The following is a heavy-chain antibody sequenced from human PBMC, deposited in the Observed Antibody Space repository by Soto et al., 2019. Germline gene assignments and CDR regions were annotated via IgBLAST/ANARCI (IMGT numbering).Heavy chain of an antibody. Sequence: QVQLVQSGAEVKKPGASVKVSCKASGYTFTSYGISWVRQAPGQGLEWMGWISAYNGDTNYAQNPQGRGTIPTDVSSSSAYMQLRRLISDDAAVYCCARSRGCYSVYLGQGHLVTVST. D-gene: IGHD1-26*01. CDR2: ISAYNGDT. CDR3: ARSRGCYSVY. V-gene: IGHV1-18*01. J-gene: IGHJ4*02. CDR1: GYTFTSYG.